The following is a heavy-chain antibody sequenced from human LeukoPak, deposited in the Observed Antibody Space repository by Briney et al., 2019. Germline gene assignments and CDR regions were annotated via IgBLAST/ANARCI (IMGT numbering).Heavy chain of an antibody. Sequence: PGGSLRLSCAASGFTFSSYSMNWVRQAPGKGLEWIGNIYYSGGTYYNPSLKSRLTISEDTSKNQFSLKLRSVTAADTAVYYCARGRGYSYGANDYGMDVWGQGTTVTVSS. CDR3: ARGRGYSYGANDYGMDV. D-gene: IGHD5-18*01. J-gene: IGHJ6*02. V-gene: IGHV4-59*04. CDR2: IYYSGGT. CDR1: GFTFSSYSMN.